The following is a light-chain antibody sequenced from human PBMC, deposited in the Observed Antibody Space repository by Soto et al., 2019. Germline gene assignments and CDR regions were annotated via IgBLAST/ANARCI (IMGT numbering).Light chain of an antibody. CDR3: QQSYSTPPT. V-gene: IGKV1-39*01. J-gene: IGKJ4*01. CDR1: QSISNS. CDR2: TTS. Sequence: DILMTQSPSSLSASVGDRVTITCRASQSISNSLNWYQQKPGKAPDLLIYTTSSLQSGVPSRFSGSGSGTDFTLTISSLQPEDFATYYCQQSYSTPPTFGGGTNVEIK.